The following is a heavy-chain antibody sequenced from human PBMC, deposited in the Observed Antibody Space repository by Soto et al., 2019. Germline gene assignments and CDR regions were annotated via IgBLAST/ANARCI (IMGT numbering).Heavy chain of an antibody. V-gene: IGHV3-23*01. CDR3: AKDPHSSGVWDRYDY. J-gene: IGHJ4*02. CDR2: ISGSGGST. Sequence: GGSLRLSCAASGFTFSSYAMSWVRQAPGKGLEWVSAISGSGGSTYYADSVKGRFTISRDNSKNTLYLQMNSLRAEDTAVYYCAKDPHSSGVWDRYDYWGQGTLVTVSS. D-gene: IGHD6-19*01. CDR1: GFTFSSYA.